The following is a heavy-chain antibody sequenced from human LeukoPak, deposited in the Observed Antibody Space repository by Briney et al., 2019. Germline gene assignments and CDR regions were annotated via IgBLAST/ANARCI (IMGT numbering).Heavy chain of an antibody. J-gene: IGHJ4*02. CDR1: GGSFSGYY. CDR2: INHSGST. V-gene: IGHV4-34*01. D-gene: IGHD7-27*01. Sequence: PSETLSLTCAVYGGSFSGYYWSWIRQPPWKGLEWIGEINHSGSTNYNPSLKSRVTISVDTSKNQFSLKLSSVTAADTAVYYCARAPTGGYFDYWGQGTLVTVSS. CDR3: ARAPTGGYFDY.